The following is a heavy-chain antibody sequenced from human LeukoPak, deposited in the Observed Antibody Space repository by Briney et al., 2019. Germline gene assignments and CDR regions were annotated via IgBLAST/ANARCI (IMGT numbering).Heavy chain of an antibody. CDR3: ARADFWSGYCDY. D-gene: IGHD3-3*01. CDR2: VSYSGLT. Sequence: PSETLSLTCTVSGGSISNYHWTWIRQTPGKGLECIGYVSYSGLTNYNPSLKSRVTVSVDTSKNQFSLKLTSVTPADTAVYYCARADFWSGYCDYWGQGTLVTVSS. J-gene: IGHJ4*02. V-gene: IGHV4-59*01. CDR1: GGSISNYH.